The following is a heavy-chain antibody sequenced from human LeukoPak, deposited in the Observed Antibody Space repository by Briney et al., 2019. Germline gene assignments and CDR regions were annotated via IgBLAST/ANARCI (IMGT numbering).Heavy chain of an antibody. J-gene: IGHJ2*01. Sequence: GGSLRLSCAASGFTFSSYTMTWVRQAPGKGLEWVSAISRSGSSTDYADSVKGRFTISRDNSKNTLYLQMNSLRPEDTAVYYCSKGGDILTGYYLYWYFDLWGRGTLVTVSS. V-gene: IGHV3-23*01. D-gene: IGHD3-9*01. CDR3: SKGGDILTGYYLYWYFDL. CDR1: GFTFSSYT. CDR2: ISRSGSST.